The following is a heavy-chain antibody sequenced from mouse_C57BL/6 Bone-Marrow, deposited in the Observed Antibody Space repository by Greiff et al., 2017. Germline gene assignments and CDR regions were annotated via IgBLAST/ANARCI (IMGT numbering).Heavy chain of an antibody. CDR1: GYSFTSYY. D-gene: IGHD3-2*02. CDR2: IYPGSGNT. V-gene: IGHV1-66*01. J-gene: IGHJ2*01. Sequence: QVQLKQSGPELVKPGASVKISCKASGYSFTSYYIHWVKQRPGQGLEWIGWIYPGSGNTKYNEKFKGKATLTADTSSSTAYMQLSSLTSEDSAVYYCARKGRSSGYDYFDYWGQGTTLTVSS. CDR3: ARKGRSSGYDYFDY.